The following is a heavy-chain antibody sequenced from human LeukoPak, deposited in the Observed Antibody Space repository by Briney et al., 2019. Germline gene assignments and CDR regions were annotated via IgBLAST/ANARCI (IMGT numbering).Heavy chain of an antibody. V-gene: IGHV3-23*01. D-gene: IGHD2-2*01. Sequence: GGSLRLSCAASGFTFSSYWMSWVRQAPGKGLEWVSAISGSGGSTYYADSVKGRFTISRDNSKNTLYLQMNSLRAEDTAVYYCARVRIVVGNYYFDYWGQGTLVTVSS. J-gene: IGHJ4*02. CDR2: ISGSGGST. CDR1: GFTFSSYW. CDR3: ARVRIVVGNYYFDY.